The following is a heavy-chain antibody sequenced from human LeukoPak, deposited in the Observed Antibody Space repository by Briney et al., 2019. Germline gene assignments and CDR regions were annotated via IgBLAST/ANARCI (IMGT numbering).Heavy chain of an antibody. CDR3: ARVRILTGLDSYYYYGMDV. V-gene: IGHV3-7*04. J-gene: IGHJ6*02. CDR2: IKQDGSEK. CDR1: GFTFSSYW. D-gene: IGHD3-9*01. Sequence: PGGSLRLSCAASGFTFSSYWMSWVRQAPGKGLEWVANIKQDGSEKYYVDSVKGRFTISRDNAKNSLYLQMTSLRAEDTAVYYCARVRILTGLDSYYYYGMDVWGQGTTVTVSS.